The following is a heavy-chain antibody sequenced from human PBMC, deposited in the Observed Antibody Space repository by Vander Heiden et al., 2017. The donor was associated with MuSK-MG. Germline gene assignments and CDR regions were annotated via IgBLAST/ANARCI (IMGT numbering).Heavy chain of an antibody. CDR2: ISSSSSTI. V-gene: IGHV3-48*04. CDR1: GFTFSSYS. CDR3: ARWRSYSAS. J-gene: IGHJ5*02. D-gene: IGHD2-15*01. Sequence: ELQLVESVGGLVQPGGDLRLSCAASGFTFSSYSMNGVRQAPGKVLEWVSYISSSSSTIDDADSVKGRFTISRDNAKNSLYLQMNSLRAEDTAVYDCARWRSYSASWGQGTLVNVSS.